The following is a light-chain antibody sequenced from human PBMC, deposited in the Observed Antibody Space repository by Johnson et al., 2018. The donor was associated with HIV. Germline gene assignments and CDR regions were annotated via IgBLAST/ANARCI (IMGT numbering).Light chain of an antibody. V-gene: IGLV1-51*01. CDR2: DDY. CDR1: SSNIGNNY. CDR3: GTWDSSLSAAV. J-gene: IGLJ1*01. Sequence: QLVLTQPPSVSAAPGQKVTISCSGSSSNIGNNYVSWYQQNPGTAPKLLIYDDYKRPSGIPDRFSGSKSGTSATLGITGLQTGDEADYYCGTWDSSLSAAVFGTGTKVTVL.